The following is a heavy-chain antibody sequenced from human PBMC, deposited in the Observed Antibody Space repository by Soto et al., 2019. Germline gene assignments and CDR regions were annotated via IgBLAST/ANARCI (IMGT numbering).Heavy chain of an antibody. J-gene: IGHJ5*02. CDR3: ARHGVTTVNHNWFDP. Sequence: SETRSLTCTVSGGSISSSSYYWGWIRQPPGKGLEWIGSIYYSGSTYYNPSLKSRVTISVDTSKNQFSLKLSSVTAADTAVYYCARHGVTTVNHNWFDPWGQGTLVTVSS. CDR1: GGSISSSSYY. D-gene: IGHD4-17*01. V-gene: IGHV4-39*01. CDR2: IYYSGST.